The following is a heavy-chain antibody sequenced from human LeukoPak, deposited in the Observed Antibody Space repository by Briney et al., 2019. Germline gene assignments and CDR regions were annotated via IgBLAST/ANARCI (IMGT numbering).Heavy chain of an antibody. CDR2: ISSSSSYI. J-gene: IGHJ4*02. V-gene: IGHV3-21*01. CDR3: ARGTGEIRY. D-gene: IGHD7-27*01. Sequence: PGGSLRLSCAASGFTFSDYYMNWVRQAPGKGLEWVSSISSSSSYIYCADSVKGRFTISRDNAKNSLYLQMNSLGAEDTAVYYCARGTGEIRYWGQGTLVTVSS. CDR1: GFTFSDYY.